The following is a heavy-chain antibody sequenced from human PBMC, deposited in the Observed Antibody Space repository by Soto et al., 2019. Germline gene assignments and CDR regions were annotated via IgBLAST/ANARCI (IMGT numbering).Heavy chain of an antibody. Sequence: QVQLQESGPALVKPSETLSLTCTVSGGSISGYYWSWIRQPPGKGLEWIGYIYYSTNYNPSLKSRVTISLDTSKNPLSLKLTSVTAADTAVYYCARTSPVAGGFDYWGQGTLVTVSS. V-gene: IGHV4-59*01. CDR2: IYYST. CDR1: GGSISGYY. J-gene: IGHJ4*02. CDR3: ARTSPVAGGFDY. D-gene: IGHD6-19*01.